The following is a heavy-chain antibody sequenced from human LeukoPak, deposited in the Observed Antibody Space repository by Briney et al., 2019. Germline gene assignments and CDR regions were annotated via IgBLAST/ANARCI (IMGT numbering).Heavy chain of an antibody. CDR2: IDGDGSST. D-gene: IGHD1-26*01. CDR1: GFTFSSYW. CDR3: ASKYGWELPFDY. J-gene: IGHJ4*02. Sequence: GGSLRLSCAASGFTFSSYWMQWVRQAPGKGLVWVSRIDGDGSSTNYADSVKGRFTISRDNAKNTLYLQMNSLRAEDTAVYYCASKYGWELPFDYWGQGTLVTVSS. V-gene: IGHV3-74*01.